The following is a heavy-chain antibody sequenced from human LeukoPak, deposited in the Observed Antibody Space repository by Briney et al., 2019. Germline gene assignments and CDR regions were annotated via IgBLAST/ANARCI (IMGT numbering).Heavy chain of an antibody. CDR3: ARTSAHFYYYYGMDV. Sequence: SETLPLTCAVYGGSFSGYYWSWIRQPPGKGLEWIGEINHSGSTNYNPSLKSRVTISVDTSKNQFSLKLSSVTAADTAVYYCARTSAHFYYYYGMDVWGQGTTVTVSS. D-gene: IGHD6-6*01. CDR2: INHSGST. J-gene: IGHJ6*02. V-gene: IGHV4-34*01. CDR1: GGSFSGYY.